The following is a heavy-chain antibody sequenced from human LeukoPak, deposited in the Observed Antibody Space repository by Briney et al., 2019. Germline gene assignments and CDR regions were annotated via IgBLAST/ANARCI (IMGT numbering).Heavy chain of an antibody. J-gene: IGHJ4*02. D-gene: IGHD5-24*01. Sequence: PSETLSLTCTVSGGSISSYYWSWIRQPPGKGLEWIGYIYYSGSTNYNPSLKSRVTISVDTSKNQFSLKLSSVTAADTAVYYCARQRWLQYYFDYWGQGTLVTVSS. CDR3: ARQRWLQYYFDY. CDR2: IYYSGST. CDR1: GGSISSYY. V-gene: IGHV4-59*08.